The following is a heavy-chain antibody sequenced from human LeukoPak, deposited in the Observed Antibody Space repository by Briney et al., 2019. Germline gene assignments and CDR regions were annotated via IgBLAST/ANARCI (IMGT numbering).Heavy chain of an antibody. CDR3: ARSLGGGFFHY. CDR2: IYYSGST. D-gene: IGHD3-16*01. Sequence: SETLSLTCSVSGAAISSSGYYWGWIRQPPGKGLEWIATIYYSGSTYYNPSLKSRVTISVDTSKNQFSLRLSSVTAADTAVYYCARSLGGGFFHYWGQGTLVTVSS. CDR1: GAAISSSGYY. V-gene: IGHV4-39*01. J-gene: IGHJ4*02.